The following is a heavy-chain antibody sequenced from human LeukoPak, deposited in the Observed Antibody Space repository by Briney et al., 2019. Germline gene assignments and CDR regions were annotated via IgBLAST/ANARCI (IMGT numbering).Heavy chain of an antibody. CDR2: ISWNSGSI. V-gene: IGHV3-9*01. Sequence: GGSLRLSCAASGFTFDDYAMHWVRQAPGKGLEWVSGISWNSGSIGYADSVKGRFTISRDNAKNSLYLQMNSLRAEDTALYYCAKDISYGSGSYAGDFDYWGQGTLVTVSS. CDR1: GFTFDDYA. D-gene: IGHD3-10*01. J-gene: IGHJ4*02. CDR3: AKDISYGSGSYAGDFDY.